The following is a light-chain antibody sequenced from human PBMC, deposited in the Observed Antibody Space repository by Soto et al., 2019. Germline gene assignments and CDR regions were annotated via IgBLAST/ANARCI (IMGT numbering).Light chain of an antibody. V-gene: IGKV3-15*01. CDR2: GAS. Sequence: EIVMTQSPATLSVSPGERATLSCRASQSVSSNLAWYQQKPGQAPRLLIYGASTRATVIPARFSGSGSGTEFTLTISSLQSEDFAVYYCQQYNKWPPYTFGQGTKLEIK. CDR3: QQYNKWPPYT. CDR1: QSVSSN. J-gene: IGKJ2*01.